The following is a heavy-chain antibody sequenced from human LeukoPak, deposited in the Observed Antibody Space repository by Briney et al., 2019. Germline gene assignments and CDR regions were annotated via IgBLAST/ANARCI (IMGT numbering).Heavy chain of an antibody. V-gene: IGHV1-24*01. Sequence: ASVKVSCKVFGYTLTELSMHWVRQAPGKGLEWMGGFDPEDGETIYAQKFQGRVTMTEDTSTDTAYMELSSLRSEDTAVYYCATARYYYDSSGFLGFDYWGQGTLVTVSS. CDR3: ATARYYYDSSGFLGFDY. CDR1: GYTLTELS. CDR2: FDPEDGET. D-gene: IGHD3-22*01. J-gene: IGHJ4*02.